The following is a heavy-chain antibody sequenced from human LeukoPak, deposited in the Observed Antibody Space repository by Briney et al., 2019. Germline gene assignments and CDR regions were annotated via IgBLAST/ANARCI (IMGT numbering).Heavy chain of an antibody. CDR1: GFSLSTSGMC. D-gene: IGHD1-1*01. CDR2: IDWDDDK. CDR3: ARDTTQLDDAFDI. V-gene: IGHV2-70*11. J-gene: IGHJ3*02. Sequence: SGPALVKPTQTLTLTCTFSGFSLSTSGMCVSWIRQPPGKALEGLARIDWDDDKYYSTSLKTRLTISKDTSKNQVVLTMTNMDPVDTATYYCARDTTQLDDAFDIWGQGTMVTVSS.